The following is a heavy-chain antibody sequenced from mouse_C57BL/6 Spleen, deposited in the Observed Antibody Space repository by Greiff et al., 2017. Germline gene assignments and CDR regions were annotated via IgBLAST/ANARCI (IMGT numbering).Heavy chain of an antibody. Sequence: EVQRVESGPGLVKPSQSLSLTCSVTGYSITSGYYWNWIRQFPGNKLEWMGYISYDGSNNYNPSLKNRISITRDTSKNQFFLKLNSVTTEDTATYYCARNWDEAYWGQGTLVTVSA. V-gene: IGHV3-6*01. CDR2: ISYDGSN. CDR1: GYSITSGYY. CDR3: ARNWDEAY. J-gene: IGHJ3*01. D-gene: IGHD4-1*01.